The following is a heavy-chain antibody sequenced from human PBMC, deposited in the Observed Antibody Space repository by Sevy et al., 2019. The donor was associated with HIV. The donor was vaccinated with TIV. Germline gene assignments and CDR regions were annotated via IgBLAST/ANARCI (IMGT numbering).Heavy chain of an antibody. CDR2: IYWNVVK. CDR1: GFSLSTSGVG. J-gene: IGHJ4*02. D-gene: IGHD3-22*01. CDR3: AHTRHYYDSSGYYYYFDY. V-gene: IGHV2-5*01. Sequence: SGPTLVKPTQTLTLTCTFSGFSLSTSGVGVGWIRQPPGKALEWLALIYWNVVKRYSPSLKSRLTITKDTSKNQVVLTMTNMDPVDTATYYCAHTRHYYDSSGYYYYFDYWGQGTLVTVSS.